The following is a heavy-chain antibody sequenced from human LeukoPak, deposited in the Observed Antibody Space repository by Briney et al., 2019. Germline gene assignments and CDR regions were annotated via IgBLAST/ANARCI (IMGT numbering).Heavy chain of an antibody. V-gene: IGHV3-43D*04. CDR1: GFTFDDYA. CDR2: ISWDGGST. D-gene: IGHD6-13*01. J-gene: IGHJ4*02. CDR3: AKDRAVYSSSWYYFDY. Sequence: GGSLRLSCAASGFTFDDYAMHWVRQAPGKGLEWVSLISWDGGSTYYADSVKGRFTISRDNSKNSLYLQMNSLRPEDTALYYCAKDRAVYSSSWYYFDYWGQGTPVTVSS.